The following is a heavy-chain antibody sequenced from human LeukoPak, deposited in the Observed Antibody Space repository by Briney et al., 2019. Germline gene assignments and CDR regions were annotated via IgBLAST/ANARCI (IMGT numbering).Heavy chain of an antibody. J-gene: IGHJ4*02. CDR1: EFIFSNYW. D-gene: IGHD3-16*01. Sequence: GGSLRLSCAASEFIFSNYWMHSVRQAPGKGLVWVSFIYSAGNTYYADSVKGRFTISRDNYKNTLYLQLNSLRTEDTAMYYCGGACAYLGGFEYWGQGTLVSVSS. CDR3: GGACAYLGGFEY. V-gene: IGHV3-53*01. CDR2: IYSAGNT.